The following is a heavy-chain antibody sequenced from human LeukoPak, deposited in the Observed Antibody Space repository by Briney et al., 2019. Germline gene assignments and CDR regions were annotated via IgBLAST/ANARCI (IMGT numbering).Heavy chain of an antibody. V-gene: IGHV4-61*02. Sequence: PSETLSLTCTVSGGSISSGSYYWSWIRQPAGKGLEWIGRIYTSGSTNYNPSLKSRVTISVDTSKNQFSLKLSSVTAADTAVYYCATFSITGYYYYMDVWGKGTTVTVSS. CDR2: IYTSGST. J-gene: IGHJ6*03. D-gene: IGHD1-14*01. CDR1: GGSISSGSYY. CDR3: ATFSITGYYYYMDV.